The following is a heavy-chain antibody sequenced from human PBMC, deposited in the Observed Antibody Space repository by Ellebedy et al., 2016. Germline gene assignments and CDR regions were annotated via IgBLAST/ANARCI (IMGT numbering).Heavy chain of an antibody. D-gene: IGHD6-19*01. CDR1: GYSFTSYW. V-gene: IGHV5-51*01. CDR2: IYPGASDA. J-gene: IGHJ4*02. Sequence: ASVKVSCKGSGYSFTSYWIGWVRQMPGKGLEWMGIIYPGASDARYSPSFQGQVTISVDKSISTAYLQWHSLKASDTALYYCARWIRGSGWYYFDSWGQGTLVTVSS. CDR3: ARWIRGSGWYYFDS.